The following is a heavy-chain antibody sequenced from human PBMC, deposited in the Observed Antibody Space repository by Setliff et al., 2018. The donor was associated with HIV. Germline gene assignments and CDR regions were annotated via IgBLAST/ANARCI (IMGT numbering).Heavy chain of an antibody. J-gene: IGHJ4*02. CDR3: ASAEPPIYSSGWRGVGYFDY. Sequence: PSETLSLTCAVSGYSISSGYCWGWIRQPPGKGLEWIGSIYHSGSTYYNPSLKSRVTISVDTSKNQFSLKLSSVTAADTAVYYCASAEPPIYSSGWRGVGYFDYWGQGTLVTVSS. CDR1: GYSISSGYC. D-gene: IGHD6-19*01. CDR2: IYHSGST. V-gene: IGHV4-38-2*01.